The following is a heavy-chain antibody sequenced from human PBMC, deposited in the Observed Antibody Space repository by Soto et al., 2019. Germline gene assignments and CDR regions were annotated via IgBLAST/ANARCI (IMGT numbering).Heavy chain of an antibody. CDR2: ISSSGSTI. J-gene: IGHJ3*02. CDR3: ARDLYRREWLRAGAFDI. Sequence: QVQLVESGGGLVKPGGSLRLSCAASGFTFSDYYMSWIRQAPGKGLEWVSYISSSGSTIYYADSVKGRFTISRDNAKNSLYLQMNSLRAEETAVYHCARDLYRREWLRAGAFDIWGQGTMVTVSS. D-gene: IGHD6-19*01. V-gene: IGHV3-11*01. CDR1: GFTFSDYY.